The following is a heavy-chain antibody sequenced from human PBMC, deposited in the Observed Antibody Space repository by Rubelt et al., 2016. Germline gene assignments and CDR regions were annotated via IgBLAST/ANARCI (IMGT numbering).Heavy chain of an antibody. CDR2: ILYDGSNK. J-gene: IGHJ1*01. V-gene: IGHV3-30*18. CDR3: AKEPNYSNYGLGNDFQH. D-gene: IGHD4-11*01. CDR1: GFTFSRYG. Sequence: QVQLVESGGGVVQPGRSLRLSCAASGFTFSRYGMHWVRQAPGKGLEWVAVILYDGSNKYYTDSVKGRFTISRDNSQNTLFLQMNSLRPEDRAVYYWAKEPNYSNYGLGNDFQHWGQGTLVTVSS.